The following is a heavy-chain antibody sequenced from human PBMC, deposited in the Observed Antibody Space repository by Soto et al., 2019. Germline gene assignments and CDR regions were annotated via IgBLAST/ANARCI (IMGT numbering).Heavy chain of an antibody. CDR3: TIGSWSGEVFDI. V-gene: IGHV1-69*02. CDR2: IIPMLGIA. Sequence: QVQLVQSGAEVKKPGSSVKVSCKDSGGTFSTYSMVWVRQAPGQGLEWMGRIIPMLGIANHAQRFQDGVTLTAVKSTATAHMELSSLRSEDTALYYCTIGSWSGEVFDIWGQGTMVTVSS. D-gene: IGHD2-21*01. CDR1: GGTFSTYS. J-gene: IGHJ3*02.